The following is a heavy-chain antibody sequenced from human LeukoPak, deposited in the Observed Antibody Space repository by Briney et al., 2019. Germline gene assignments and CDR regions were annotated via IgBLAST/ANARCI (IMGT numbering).Heavy chain of an antibody. J-gene: IGHJ2*01. CDR2: IYYSGST. D-gene: IGHD4-17*01. V-gene: IGHV4-59*01. CDR1: GGSISSYY. Sequence: ASETLSLTCTVSGGSISSYYWSWVRQPPGKGLEWIGYIYYSGSTNYNPSLKSRVTIPVDTSKNQFSLKLSSVTAADTAVYYRASRRRAVTPEEAGSVGWYFDLWGRGTLVTVSS. CDR3: ASRRRAVTPEEAGSVGWYFDL.